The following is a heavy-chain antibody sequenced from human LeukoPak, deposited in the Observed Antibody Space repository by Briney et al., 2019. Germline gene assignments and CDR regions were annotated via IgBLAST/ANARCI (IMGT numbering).Heavy chain of an antibody. CDR2: IKQDGSEK. V-gene: IGHV3-7*02. CDR3: ASYSSSRGDIEY. J-gene: IGHJ4*02. D-gene: IGHD3-10*01. CDR1: GFTFSTFW. Sequence: GGSLRLSCAASGFTFSTFWMTWVRQAPGKGLEWVTNIKQDGSEKHYLDSVKGRLTISRDNAKNSLYLQMNSLRAEDTAVYYCASYSSSRGDIEYWGQGTLVTVSS.